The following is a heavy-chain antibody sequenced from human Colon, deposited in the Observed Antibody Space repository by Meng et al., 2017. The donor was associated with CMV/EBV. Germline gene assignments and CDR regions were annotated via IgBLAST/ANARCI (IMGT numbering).Heavy chain of an antibody. CDR3: GRDRHLDP. CDR2: INSISGDT. Sequence: QVQLVQSGAEVKKPGASVKGSCKTSGYTFTDYYIHWVRQAPGQGLEWMGWINSISGDTNYAQKFQGRVTMTRDTSITTAYMELNSLKSDDTAVYYCGRDRHLDPWGQGTLVTVSS. V-gene: IGHV1-2*02. D-gene: IGHD3-3*02. J-gene: IGHJ5*02. CDR1: GYTFTDYY.